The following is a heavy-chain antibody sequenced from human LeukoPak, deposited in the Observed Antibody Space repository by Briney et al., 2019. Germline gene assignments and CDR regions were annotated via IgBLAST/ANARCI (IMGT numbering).Heavy chain of an antibody. Sequence: SETLSFTCTVSGGSISGDYWSWIRLPPGKGLEWIGYIYYSGSTNYNPSLKSRVTISVDTSKNQFSLRLSSVTAADTALYYCARVYYASSGYYTFDYWGQGTLVTVSS. J-gene: IGHJ4*02. CDR1: GGSISGDY. D-gene: IGHD3-22*01. CDR3: ARVYYASSGYYTFDY. CDR2: IYYSGST. V-gene: IGHV4-59*12.